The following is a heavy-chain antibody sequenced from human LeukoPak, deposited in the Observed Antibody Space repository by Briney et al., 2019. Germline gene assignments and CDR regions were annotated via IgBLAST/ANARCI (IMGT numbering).Heavy chain of an antibody. CDR3: AKGGVAGTGYFDY. CDR1: GFTFRTYG. CDR2: ISYDGSNK. D-gene: IGHD6-19*01. J-gene: IGHJ4*02. V-gene: IGHV3-30*18. Sequence: PGGSLRLSCAASGFTFRTYGMHWVRQAPGKGLEWVAVISYDGSNKYYADSVKGRFTISRDNSKNTLYLQMNSLRAEDTAVYYCAKGGVAGTGYFDYWGQGTLVTVSS.